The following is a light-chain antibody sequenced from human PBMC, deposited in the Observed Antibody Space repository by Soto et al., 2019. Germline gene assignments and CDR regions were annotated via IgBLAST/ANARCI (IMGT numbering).Light chain of an antibody. CDR3: QQYGGSPPRYT. V-gene: IGKV3-20*01. CDR2: GAS. Sequence: EVVLTQSPDTLSLSQGERATLSCRASQTVGNNYLAWYQQRPGQAPRLLIYGASSRSTDIPDRFSGSGSGTDFTLTISRLEPEDFAVYYCQQYGGSPPRYTFGQGTKLEIK. J-gene: IGKJ2*01. CDR1: QTVGNNY.